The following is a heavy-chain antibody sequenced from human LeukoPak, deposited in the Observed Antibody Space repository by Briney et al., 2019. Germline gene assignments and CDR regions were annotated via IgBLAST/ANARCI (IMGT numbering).Heavy chain of an antibody. V-gene: IGHV1-18*01. D-gene: IGHD6-19*01. CDR3: AKERNLEIAVAGTIFDY. Sequence: ASGKVSCKASGYTFTSYGIGWVRQAPGQGLEWMGWISAYNGNTNYAQKFQGRVTMTTDTSTSTAYMELRSLRSDDTAVYYCAKERNLEIAVAGTIFDYWGQGTLVTVSS. J-gene: IGHJ4*02. CDR2: ISAYNGNT. CDR1: GYTFTSYG.